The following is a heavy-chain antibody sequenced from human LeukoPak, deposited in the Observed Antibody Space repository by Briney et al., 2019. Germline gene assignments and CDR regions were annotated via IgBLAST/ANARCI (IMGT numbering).Heavy chain of an antibody. CDR3: ARTSGTYLTFDY. Sequence: SETLSLTCTVSGGSIGSHYWSWIRQPPGRGLEWIGYVYYSGSTSYIPSLKSRVTISVDTSKNQFSLNLGSVTAADTAVYYCARTSGTYLTFDYWGQGPLVTVSS. D-gene: IGHD1-26*01. CDR1: GGSIGSHY. V-gene: IGHV4-59*11. CDR2: VYYSGST. J-gene: IGHJ4*02.